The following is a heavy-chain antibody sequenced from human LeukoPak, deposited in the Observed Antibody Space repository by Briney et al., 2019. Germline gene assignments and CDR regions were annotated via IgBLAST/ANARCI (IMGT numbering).Heavy chain of an antibody. J-gene: IGHJ5*02. V-gene: IGHV1-18*01. CDR2: ISFYNGNT. CDR3: ARDPRGYCSGDSCYSVDWFDP. CDR1: GYTFSSYG. Sequence: ASVKVSCTASGYTFSSYGITWVRQAPGQGLEWMGWISFYNGNTNYAQKLQGRVTMTTDTSTRTAHMELRSLRSDDTAVYYCARDPRGYCSGDSCYSVDWFDPWGQGTLVTVSS. D-gene: IGHD2-15*01.